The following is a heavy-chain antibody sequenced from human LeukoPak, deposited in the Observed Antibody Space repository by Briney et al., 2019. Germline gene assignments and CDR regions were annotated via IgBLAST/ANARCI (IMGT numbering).Heavy chain of an antibody. D-gene: IGHD3-22*01. Sequence: ASVKVSFKSSVCTFTIYAISWVRQAPGQGPEWMGGIIPIFGTANYAQKFQGRVTITADESTSTAYMELRSLRSEDPAVQYCARDNCYDSSGYWCWFDPWGRGTLVSVTS. J-gene: IGHJ5*02. CDR3: ARDNCYDSSGYWCWFDP. V-gene: IGHV1-69*13. CDR2: IIPIFGTA. CDR1: VCTFTIYA.